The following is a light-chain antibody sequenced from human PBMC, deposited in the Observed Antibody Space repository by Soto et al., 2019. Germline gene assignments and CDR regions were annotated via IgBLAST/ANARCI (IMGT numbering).Light chain of an antibody. CDR3: QEYNGNSGLT. V-gene: IGKV1-5*03. CDR1: QNIRSW. Sequence: DIQMTQSPSTLSASVGDRVTITCRASQNIRSWLAWYQQEPGKAPELLIYSASGLESGVPSRFSGSGFGTEFTLTISSLQPDDFATYYCQEYNGNSGLTFGGGTKVEIK. J-gene: IGKJ4*01. CDR2: SAS.